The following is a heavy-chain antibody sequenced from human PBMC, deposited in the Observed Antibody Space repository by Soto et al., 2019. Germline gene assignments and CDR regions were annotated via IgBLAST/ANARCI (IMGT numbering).Heavy chain of an antibody. J-gene: IGHJ5*02. Sequence: TSETLSLTCTVSGGSISSGGYYWSWIRQHPGKGLEWIGYIYYSGSTYYNPSLKSRVTISVDTSKNQFSLKLSSVTAADTAVYYCARGEYSSSWYNRNWFDPWGQGTLVTVSS. CDR2: IYYSGST. CDR3: ARGEYSSSWYNRNWFDP. D-gene: IGHD6-13*01. V-gene: IGHV4-31*03. CDR1: GGSISSGGYY.